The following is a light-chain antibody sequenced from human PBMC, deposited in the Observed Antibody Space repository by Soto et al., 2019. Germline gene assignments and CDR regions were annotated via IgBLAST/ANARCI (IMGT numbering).Light chain of an antibody. CDR2: YVS. Sequence: SVLTQPASVSGSPGQSITISCTGTSSDVGGYNYVSWYRRHPGKAPKLMIYYVSNRPSGVSNRFSGSKSVNTASLTISGLQAEDEADYYCSSYTTSSTLVFGGGTKLTVL. J-gene: IGLJ2*01. CDR3: SSYTTSSTLV. V-gene: IGLV2-14*01. CDR1: SSDVGGYNY.